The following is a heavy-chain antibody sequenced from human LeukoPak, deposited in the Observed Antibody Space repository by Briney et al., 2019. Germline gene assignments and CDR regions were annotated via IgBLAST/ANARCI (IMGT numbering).Heavy chain of an antibody. Sequence: PSQTLSLTCTVSGGSISSGGYYWSWIRQHPGKGLEWIGYIYYSGSTYYNPSLKSRVTISVDTSKNQFSLKLSSVTAADTAVYYCARDPGIQLWPDYYYYYGMDVWGQGTTVTVSS. CDR3: ARDPGIQLWPDYYYYYGMDV. V-gene: IGHV4-31*03. J-gene: IGHJ6*02. D-gene: IGHD5-18*01. CDR2: IYYSGST. CDR1: GGSISSGGYY.